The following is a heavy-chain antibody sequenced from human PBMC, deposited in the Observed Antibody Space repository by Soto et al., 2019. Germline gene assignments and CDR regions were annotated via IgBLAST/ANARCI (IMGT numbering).Heavy chain of an antibody. CDR1: GGTFSSYA. J-gene: IGHJ6*02. V-gene: IGHV1-69*12. CDR2: IIPIFGTA. D-gene: IGHD5-12*01. Sequence: QVQLVQSGAEVKKPGSSVKVSCKASGGTFSSYAISWVRQAPGQGLEWMGGIIPIFGTANYAQKFQGRVTITADESTSTAYMELSSLXSEXXXVYYXXRXXXSGXXXKLLYFYNMDVWGQGTTVTVSS. CDR3: XRXXXSGXXXKLLYFYNMDV.